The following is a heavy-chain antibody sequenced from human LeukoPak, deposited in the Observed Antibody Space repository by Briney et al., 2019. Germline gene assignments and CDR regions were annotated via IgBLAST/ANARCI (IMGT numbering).Heavy chain of an antibody. CDR1: GYSFTSYW. CDR2: IYPGDSDT. V-gene: IGHV5-51*01. CDR3: ARHDQGFTMVRGVGFDP. D-gene: IGHD3-10*01. Sequence: GESLKISCKGSGYSFTSYWIGWVRQMPGKGLEWMGIIYPGDSDTRYSPSFQGQVTISADKSISTAYLQWSSLKASDTAMYYCARHDQGFTMVRGVGFDPWGQGTLVTVSS. J-gene: IGHJ5*02.